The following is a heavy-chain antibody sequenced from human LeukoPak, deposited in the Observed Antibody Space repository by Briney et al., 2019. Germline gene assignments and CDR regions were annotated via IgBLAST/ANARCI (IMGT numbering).Heavy chain of an antibody. CDR2: IYTSGST. J-gene: IGHJ4*02. CDR1: GGSISSGSYY. D-gene: IGHD4-17*01. CDR3: ARLLYGDYVFDY. V-gene: IGHV4-61*02. Sequence: SETLSLTCTVSGGSISSGSYYWSWIRQPAGKGLEWIGRIYTSGSTNYNPSLKSRVTISVDTSKNQFSLKLSSVTAADTAVYYCARLLYGDYVFDYWGQGTLVTVSS.